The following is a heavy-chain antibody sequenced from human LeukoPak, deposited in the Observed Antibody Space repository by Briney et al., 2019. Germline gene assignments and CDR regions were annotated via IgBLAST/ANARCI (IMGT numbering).Heavy chain of an antibody. CDR2: ISYDGSNK. D-gene: IGHD2-21*01. J-gene: IGHJ4*02. V-gene: IGHV3-30*04. Sequence: PGRSLRLSCAASGFTFSSYAMHWVRQAPGKGLEWVAVISYDGSNKYYADSVKGRFTISRDNPKNTLYLQMNSLRAEDTAVYYCARDMLFQYYFDYWGQGTLVTVSS. CDR3: ARDMLFQYYFDY. CDR1: GFTFSSYA.